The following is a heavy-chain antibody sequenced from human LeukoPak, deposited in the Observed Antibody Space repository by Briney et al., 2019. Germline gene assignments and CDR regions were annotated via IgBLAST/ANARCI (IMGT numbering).Heavy chain of an antibody. Sequence: SETLSLTCTGSGGSISSHYWSWIRQPPGKGLEWIGYIYYNGSTNYNPSLKSPVTISVDTSKHQFSLMLSSVPAADTAVYYCASGERVAATGYYYYYMAVWGKATTVTV. CDR1: GGSISSHY. J-gene: IGHJ6*03. CDR3: ASGERVAATGYYYYYMAV. D-gene: IGHD2-15*01. V-gene: IGHV4-59*11. CDR2: IYYNGST.